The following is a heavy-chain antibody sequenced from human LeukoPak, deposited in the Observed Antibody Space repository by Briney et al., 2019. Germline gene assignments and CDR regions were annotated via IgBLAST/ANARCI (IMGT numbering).Heavy chain of an antibody. J-gene: IGHJ5*02. CDR2: INPDSGGT. V-gene: IGHV1-2*02. Sequence: ASVKVSCKASGYTFTGYYMHWVRQAPGQGLEWMGWINPDSGGTNYAQKFQGRVTMTRDTSISTAYMELSRPRSDDTAVYYCARERQNWFDPWGQGTLVTVSS. D-gene: IGHD6-25*01. CDR3: ARERQNWFDP. CDR1: GYTFTGYY.